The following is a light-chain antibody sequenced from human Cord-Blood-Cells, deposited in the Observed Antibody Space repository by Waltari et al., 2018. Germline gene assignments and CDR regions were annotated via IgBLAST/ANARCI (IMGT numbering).Light chain of an antibody. J-gene: IGLJ3*02. CDR2: EGS. Sequence: QSALTQPASVSGSPGQSITISCTGTSSDVGSYNLVSWYQQHPGKAPKPMIYEGSKRPSGFSNRFSGSKSGNTASRTIAGLQAEDEADYYCCSYAGSSTVFGGGTKLTVL. V-gene: IGLV2-23*01. CDR3: CSYAGSSTV. CDR1: SSDVGSYNL.